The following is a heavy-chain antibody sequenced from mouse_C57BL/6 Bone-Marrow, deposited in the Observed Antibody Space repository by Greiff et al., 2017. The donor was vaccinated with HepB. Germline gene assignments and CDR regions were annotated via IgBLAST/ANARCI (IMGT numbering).Heavy chain of an antibody. Sequence: EVQLQQSGTVLARPGASVKMSCKTSGYKFTSYWMHWVKQRTGQGLEWIGAIYPGNSDTSYNQKFKGKAKLTAVTSASTAYMELSSLTNEDSAVYCCTFDDGYYGGDFDGGGTGTTVTVSS. CDR2: IYPGNSDT. CDR1: GYKFTSYW. D-gene: IGHD2-3*01. CDR3: TFDDGYYGGDFDG. V-gene: IGHV1-5*01. J-gene: IGHJ1*03.